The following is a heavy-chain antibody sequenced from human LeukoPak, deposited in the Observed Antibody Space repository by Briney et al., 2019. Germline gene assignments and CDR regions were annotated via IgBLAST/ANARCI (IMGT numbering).Heavy chain of an antibody. CDR3: ARDYYGSGSSDY. J-gene: IGHJ4*02. Sequence: GASVKVSCKASGYTFTSYYMHWVRQAPGQGLEWMGIINPSGGSTSYAQKFQGRVTMTRDTSISTAYMELSRLRSDDTAVYYCARDYYGSGSSDYWGQGTLVTVSS. CDR1: GYTFTSYY. D-gene: IGHD3-10*01. V-gene: IGHV1-46*01. CDR2: INPSGGST.